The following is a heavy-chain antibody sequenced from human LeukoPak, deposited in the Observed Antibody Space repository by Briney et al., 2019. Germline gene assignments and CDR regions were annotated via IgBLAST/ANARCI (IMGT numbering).Heavy chain of an antibody. D-gene: IGHD5-24*01. CDR2: IYSGGNT. V-gene: IGHV3-66*01. CDR1: GFTVSSNY. J-gene: IGHJ4*02. CDR3: ARDGGDGYNFPFDY. Sequence: QPGGSLRLSCAASGFTVSSNYMRWGRQAPGKGLEWVSVIYSGGNTDYADSVKGRLTISRDNSKNTLDLQMNNLRAEDTAVYYWARDGGDGYNFPFDYWGQGTLVTVSS.